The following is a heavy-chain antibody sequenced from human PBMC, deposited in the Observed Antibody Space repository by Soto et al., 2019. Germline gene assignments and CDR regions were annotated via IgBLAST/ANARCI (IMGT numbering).Heavy chain of an antibody. Sequence: ASVKVSCKASGGTFSSYAISWVRQAPGQGLEGMGGISPIFGTANYAQKFQGRVTITADESTSTAYMELSSLRSEDTAVYYCARGIYCSSTSCYRGAAMDVWGQGTTVTVSS. J-gene: IGHJ6*02. CDR1: GGTFSSYA. V-gene: IGHV1-69*13. D-gene: IGHD2-2*02. CDR3: ARGIYCSSTSCYRGAAMDV. CDR2: ISPIFGTA.